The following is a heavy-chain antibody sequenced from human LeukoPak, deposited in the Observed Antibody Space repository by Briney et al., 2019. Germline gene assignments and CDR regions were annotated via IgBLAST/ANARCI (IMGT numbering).Heavy chain of an antibody. CDR1: GSTFDDYA. CDR3: AKDDYYDSSGYSHPGGY. D-gene: IGHD3-22*01. J-gene: IGHJ4*02. V-gene: IGHV3-43*02. CDR2: ISEDGTIT. Sequence: GGSLRLSCAVPGSTFDDYAMHWVRQPPGKGLEWVSLISEDGTITYYADSVKGRFTISRDNSKNSLYLQMNSLRTEDTALYYCAKDDYYDSSGYSHPGGYWGQGTLVTVSS.